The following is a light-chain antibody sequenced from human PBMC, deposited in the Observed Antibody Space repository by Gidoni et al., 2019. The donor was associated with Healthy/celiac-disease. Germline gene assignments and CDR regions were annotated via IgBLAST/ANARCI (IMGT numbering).Light chain of an antibody. V-gene: IGKV1-33*01. J-gene: IGKJ3*01. CDR2: DAA. CDR3: QQYDNLPPV. CDR1: QDISTY. Sequence: DIQMTQSPSSLSASVGDRVTITCQASQDISTYLNWYQQKPGKAPKLLIYDAANLETGVPSRFSGSGSGTDFTFTISSLQPEDIATYYCQQYDNLPPVFGPGTKVDIK.